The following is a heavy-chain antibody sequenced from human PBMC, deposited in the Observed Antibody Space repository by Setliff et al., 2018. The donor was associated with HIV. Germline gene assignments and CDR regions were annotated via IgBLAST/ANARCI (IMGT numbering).Heavy chain of an antibody. J-gene: IGHJ6*02. Sequence: SETLSLTCTVSGGSISSGSYYWSWIRQPAGKGLEWIGHIHTSGSTKYNPSLKSRVTMSVDSSKNQFSLKLSSVTAADTAVYYCARHDITLVRGLVWGQGTTVTVSS. CDR1: GGSISSGSYY. D-gene: IGHD3-10*01. V-gene: IGHV4-61*09. CDR3: ARHDITLVRGLV. CDR2: IHTSGST.